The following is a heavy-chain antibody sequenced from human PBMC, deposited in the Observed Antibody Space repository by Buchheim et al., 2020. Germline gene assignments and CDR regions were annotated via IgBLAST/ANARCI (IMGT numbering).Heavy chain of an antibody. CDR2: VHYSGNT. CDR3: ARDRLRNWFDS. CDR1: GGSISTYY. D-gene: IGHD4-17*01. Sequence: QVQLQESGPGLVKPSETLSLTCTVSGGSISTYYWNWIRQSPGKGLEWIGYVHYSGNTNYNPSLKRRVTMSVDTSKNQFSLHLRSVTAADTAVYYCARDRLRNWFDSWGQGTL. J-gene: IGHJ5*01. V-gene: IGHV4-59*12.